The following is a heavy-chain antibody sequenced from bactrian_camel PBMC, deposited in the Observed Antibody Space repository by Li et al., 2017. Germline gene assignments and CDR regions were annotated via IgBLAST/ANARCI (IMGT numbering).Heavy chain of an antibody. J-gene: IGHJ4*01. V-gene: IGHV3S31*01. CDR3: AKGWEKNIQT. Sequence: VQLVESGGGLVQPGGSLRLSCATSGFTFYSYAISWVRQAPGKGLEWVSSIDTGGDTTYYADSVKGRFAISRDNTNNTLYLQLNDLKTEDTAMYFCAKGWEKNIQTRGQGTQVTVS. D-gene: IGHD5*01. CDR1: GFTFYSYA. CDR2: IDTGGDTT.